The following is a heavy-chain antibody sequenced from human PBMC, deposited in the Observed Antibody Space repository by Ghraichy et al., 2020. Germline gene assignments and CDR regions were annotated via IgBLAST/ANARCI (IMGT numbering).Heavy chain of an antibody. CDR1: GGSISSSSYY. CDR3: ARRYGSGSYQGTFDY. Sequence: SETLSLTCTVSGGSISSSSYYWGWIRQPPGKGLEWIGSIYYSGSTYYNPSLKSRVTISVDTSKNQFSLKLSSVTAADTAVYYCARRYGSGSYQGTFDYWGQGTLVTVSS. D-gene: IGHD3-10*01. CDR2: IYYSGST. J-gene: IGHJ4*02. V-gene: IGHV4-39*01.